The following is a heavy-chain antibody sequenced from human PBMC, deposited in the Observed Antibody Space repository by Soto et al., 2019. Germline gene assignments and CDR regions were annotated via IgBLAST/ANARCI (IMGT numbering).Heavy chain of an antibody. Sequence: SVQVSCKASGGTFSSYAISCVRQAPGQGLEWMGGIIPIFGTANYAQKFQGRVTITADKSTSTAYMELSSLRSEDTAVYYCAAVLRYFDSLAYFQHWGQGTLVTVSS. CDR1: GGTFSSYA. V-gene: IGHV1-69*06. CDR3: AAVLRYFDSLAYFQH. CDR2: IIPIFGTA. J-gene: IGHJ1*01. D-gene: IGHD3-9*01.